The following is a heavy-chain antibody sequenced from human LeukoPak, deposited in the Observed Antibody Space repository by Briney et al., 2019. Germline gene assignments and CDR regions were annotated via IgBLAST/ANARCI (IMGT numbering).Heavy chain of an antibody. CDR1: GFTFSSYA. CDR3: ARGSSYGPLGY. CDR2: ISYDGSNK. V-gene: IGHV3-30*04. Sequence: PGGSLRLSCAASGFTFSSYAMHWVRQAPGKGLEWVAVISYDGSNKYYADSVKGRFTISRDNSKNTLYLQMNSLRAEDTAVYYCARGSSYGPLGYWGQGTLVTVSS. J-gene: IGHJ4*02. D-gene: IGHD5-18*01.